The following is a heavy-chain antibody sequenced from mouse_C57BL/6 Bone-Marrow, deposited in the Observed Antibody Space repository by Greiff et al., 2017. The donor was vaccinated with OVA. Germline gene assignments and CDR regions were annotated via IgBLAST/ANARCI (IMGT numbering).Heavy chain of an antibody. V-gene: IGHV1-52*01. D-gene: IGHD2-3*01. J-gene: IGHJ4*01. Sequence: QVQLQQPGAELVRPGSSVKLSCKASGYTFTSYWMHWVKQRPIQGLEWIGNIDPSDSETQYNQKFKDKATLTADKSSSTAYMQLSSLTSEDSAVYYCARGWLLRVYYSMDYWGQGTSVTVSS. CDR2: IDPSDSET. CDR1: GYTFTSYW. CDR3: ARGWLLRVYYSMDY.